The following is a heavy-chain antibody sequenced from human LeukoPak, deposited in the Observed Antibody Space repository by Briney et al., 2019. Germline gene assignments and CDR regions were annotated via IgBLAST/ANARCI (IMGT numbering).Heavy chain of an antibody. CDR1: GYTFTSYG. CDR2: SSAYNGNT. CDR3: ARDLGDYDILTGYYIGGAFDI. Sequence: ASVEVSCKASGYTFTSYGISWVRQAPGQGLEWMGWSSAYNGNTNYAQKLQGRVTMTTDTSTSTAYMELRSLRSDDTAVYYCARDLGDYDILTGYYIGGAFDIWGQGTMVTVSS. V-gene: IGHV1-18*01. D-gene: IGHD3-9*01. J-gene: IGHJ3*02.